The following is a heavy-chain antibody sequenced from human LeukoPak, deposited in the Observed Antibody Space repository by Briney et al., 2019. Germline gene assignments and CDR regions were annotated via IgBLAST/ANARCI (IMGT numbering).Heavy chain of an antibody. J-gene: IGHJ4*02. D-gene: IGHD6-13*01. CDR1: GFTFSSYS. V-gene: IGHV3-21*01. Sequence: PGGSLRLSCAASGFTFSSYSMNWVRQAPGKGLEWVSSISSSSSYIYYADSVKGRFTISRDNAKNSLYLQMNSLRAEDTAVYYCAREVDDSSSWYPEGASTFDYWGQGTLVTVSS. CDR2: ISSSSSYI. CDR3: AREVDDSSSWYPEGASTFDY.